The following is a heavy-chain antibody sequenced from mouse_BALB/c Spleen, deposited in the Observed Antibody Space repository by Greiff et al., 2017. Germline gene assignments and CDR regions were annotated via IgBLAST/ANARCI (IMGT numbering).Heavy chain of an antibody. CDR1: GFSLTSYG. D-gene: IGHD2-10*02. CDR2: IWAGGST. CDR3: ARDREYGNYIYAMDY. Sequence: VQLKESGPGLVAPSQSLSITCTVSGFSLTSYGVHWVRQPPGKGLEWLGVIWAGGSTNYNSALMSRLSISKDNSKSQVFLKMNSLQTDDTAMYYCARDREYGNYIYAMDYWGQGTSVTVSS. V-gene: IGHV2-9*02. J-gene: IGHJ4*01.